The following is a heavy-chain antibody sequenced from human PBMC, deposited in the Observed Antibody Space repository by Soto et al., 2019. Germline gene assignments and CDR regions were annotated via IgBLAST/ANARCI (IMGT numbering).Heavy chain of an antibody. CDR3: ETSYDSGFDP. Sequence: QIQLVQSGAEVKKPGASVRVSCKASGYAFSNYGISWIRQAPGLGLEWMGWISPYNGNTDYAQSLQGRVTMTTATATNTAYMELRSLTSDDTAVYYCETSYDSGFDPWGQGTLVTVSS. V-gene: IGHV1-18*04. CDR1: GYAFSNYG. CDR2: ISPYNGNT. D-gene: IGHD5-12*01. J-gene: IGHJ5*02.